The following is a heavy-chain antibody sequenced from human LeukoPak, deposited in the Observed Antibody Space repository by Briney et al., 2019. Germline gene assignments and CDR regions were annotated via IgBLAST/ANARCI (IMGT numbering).Heavy chain of an antibody. CDR2: ISYDGSNK. V-gene: IGHV3-30*18. J-gene: IGHJ4*02. CDR1: GFTFSSYG. D-gene: IGHD3-22*01. CDR3: AKDYYDSSGYYEPSYYFDY. Sequence: GGSLRLFCAASGFTFSSYGMHWVRQAPGKGLEWVAVISYDGSNKYYADSVKGRFTISRDNSKNTLYLQMNSLRAEDTAVYYCAKDYYDSSGYYEPSYYFDYWGQGTLVTVSS.